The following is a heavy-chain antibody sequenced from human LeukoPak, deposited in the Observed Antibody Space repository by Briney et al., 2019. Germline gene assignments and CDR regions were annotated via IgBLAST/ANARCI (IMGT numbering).Heavy chain of an antibody. CDR2: INHSGST. D-gene: IGHD6-13*01. CDR3: ARRPSSCWYEVGWFDP. Sequence: SETLSLTCAVSGGSFSGYYWSWNRQPPGKGLEWLGEINHSGSTNYNPSLKCRVPISVDPSKNQFSLKLSSVTAADTAVYYCARRPSSCWYEVGWFDPWGQGTRVTVSS. V-gene: IGHV4-34*01. CDR1: GGSFSGYY. J-gene: IGHJ5*02.